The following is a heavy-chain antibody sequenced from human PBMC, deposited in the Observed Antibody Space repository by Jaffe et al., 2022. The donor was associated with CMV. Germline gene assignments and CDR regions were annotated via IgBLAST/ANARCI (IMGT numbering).Heavy chain of an antibody. J-gene: IGHJ5*02. Sequence: QLQLQESGPGLVKPSETLSLTCTVSGGSISSSSYYWGWIRQPPGKGLEWIGSIYYSGSTYYNPSLKSRVTISVDTSKNQFSLKLSSVTAADTAVYYCARQNSGYDRGGPWFDPWGQGTLVTVSS. D-gene: IGHD5-12*01. CDR1: GGSISSSSYY. CDR3: ARQNSGYDRGGPWFDP. CDR2: IYYSGST. V-gene: IGHV4-39*01.